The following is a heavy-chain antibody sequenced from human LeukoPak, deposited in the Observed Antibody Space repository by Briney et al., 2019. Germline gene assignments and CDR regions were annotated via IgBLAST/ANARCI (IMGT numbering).Heavy chain of an antibody. D-gene: IGHD6-13*01. Sequence: KPSETLSLTCAVYGGSFSGYYWSWIRQPPGKGLEWIGEINHSGSTNYNPSLKSRVTISVDTSKNQFSLKLSSVTAADTAVYYCARAPSYSSSWYLSGSHFDYWGQGTLVTVSS. V-gene: IGHV4-34*01. CDR1: GGSFSGYY. CDR3: ARAPSYSSSWYLSGSHFDY. J-gene: IGHJ4*02. CDR2: INHSGST.